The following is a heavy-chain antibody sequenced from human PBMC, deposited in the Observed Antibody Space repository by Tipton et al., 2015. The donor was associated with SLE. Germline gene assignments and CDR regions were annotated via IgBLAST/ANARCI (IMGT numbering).Heavy chain of an antibody. CDR3: TRDRGGDYSQYYFYYMDV. CDR2: ISTSGST. D-gene: IGHD4-11*01. J-gene: IGHJ6*03. CDR1: GGSTSSGSYY. V-gene: IGHV4-61*02. Sequence: TLSLTCTVSGGSTSSGSYYWSWLRQPAGKALERTGCISTSGSTNYNPTLKSRVTISADTSKNQFSLKLSSAIVADTAVYYCTRDRGGDYSQYYFYYMDVWGKGTTVTVSS.